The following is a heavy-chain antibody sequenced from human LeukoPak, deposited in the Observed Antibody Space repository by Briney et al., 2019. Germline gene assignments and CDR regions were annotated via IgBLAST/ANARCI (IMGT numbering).Heavy chain of an antibody. CDR3: ARGRRKVRGVGYYYMDV. CDR1: GYTFTSYD. CDR2: MNPNSGNT. J-gene: IGHJ6*03. V-gene: IGHV1-8*01. D-gene: IGHD3-10*01. Sequence: GASVKVSCKASGYTFTSYDINWVRQATGQGLEWMGWMNPNSGNTGYAQKFQGRVTMTRNTSISTAYMELSSLRSEDTAVYYCARGRRKVRGVGYYYMDVWGKGTTVTISS.